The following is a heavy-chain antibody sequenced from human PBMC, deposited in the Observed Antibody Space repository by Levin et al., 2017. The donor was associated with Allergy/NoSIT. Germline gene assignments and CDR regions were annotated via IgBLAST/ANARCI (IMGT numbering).Heavy chain of an antibody. Sequence: PSETLSLTCTVSGGSITRYYWSWIRQPPGKGLEWIGYISYNGNTNYNPSLKSRVTISADTSKNQFSLKLNSVTAADTAVYYCARDGGQQLADFEFDYWGQGTLVTVSS. J-gene: IGHJ4*02. CDR1: GGSITRYY. CDR2: ISYNGNT. D-gene: IGHD6-13*01. CDR3: ARDGGQQLADFEFDY. V-gene: IGHV4-59*01.